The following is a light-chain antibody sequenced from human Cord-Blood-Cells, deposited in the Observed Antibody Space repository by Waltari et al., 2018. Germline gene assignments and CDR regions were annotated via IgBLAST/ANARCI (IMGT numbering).Light chain of an antibody. J-gene: IGLJ3*02. Sequence: QSALTQPASVSGSPGQSITISCTGTSSDVGSYNLVSWYQQHPGKAPKLMIYEGSKRTSGVSKRLSGSKSGNTASLTISGLQAEDEADYYCCSYAGSSTFGVFGGGTKLTVL. CDR2: EGS. CDR3: CSYAGSSTFGV. V-gene: IGLV2-23*01. CDR1: SSDVGSYNL.